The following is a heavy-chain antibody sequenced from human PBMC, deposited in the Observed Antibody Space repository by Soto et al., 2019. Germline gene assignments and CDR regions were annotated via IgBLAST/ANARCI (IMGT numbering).Heavy chain of an antibody. J-gene: IGHJ4*02. V-gene: IGHV1-18*01. CDR2: ISAYNGNT. CDR1: GYTFTSYG. D-gene: IGHD5-12*01. CDR3: ASAPSYGYNPDPFDY. Sequence: ASVKVSCKASGYTFTSYGISWVRQAPGQGLEWMGWISAYNGNTNYAQKLQGRVTMTTDTSTSTAYMELRSLRSDDTAVYYCASAPSYGYNPDPFDYWGQGTLVTVSS.